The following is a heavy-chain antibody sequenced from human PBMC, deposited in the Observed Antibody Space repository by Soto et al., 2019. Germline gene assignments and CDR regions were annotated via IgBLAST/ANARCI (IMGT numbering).Heavy chain of an antibody. CDR1: GGSISSSNYY. D-gene: IGHD2-21*01. J-gene: IGHJ3*01. V-gene: IGHV4-61*05. CDR3: ARGQLLVIDVFNL. Sequence: SETLSLTCTVSGGSISSSNYYWGWIRQPPGKGLKWIGNIHYSGGANYNPSLKSRLTISLDTSKNQVSLKLTSVTAADTAIYYCARGQLLVIDVFNLWGQGTMVTVSS. CDR2: IHYSGGA.